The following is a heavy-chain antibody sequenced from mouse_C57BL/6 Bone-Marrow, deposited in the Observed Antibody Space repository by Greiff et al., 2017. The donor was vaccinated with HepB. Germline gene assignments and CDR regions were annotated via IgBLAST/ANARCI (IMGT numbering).Heavy chain of an antibody. V-gene: IGHV5-17*01. CDR1: GFTFSDYG. J-gene: IGHJ2*01. CDR2: ISSGSSTI. D-gene: IGHD1-1*01. CDR3: ARGGLITTNYFDY. Sequence: EVKLVESGGGLVKPGGSLKLSCAASGFTFSDYGMHWVRQAPEKGLEWVAYISSGSSTIYYADTVKGRFTISRDNAKNTLFLQMTSLRSEDTAMYYCARGGLITTNYFDYWGQGTTLTVSS.